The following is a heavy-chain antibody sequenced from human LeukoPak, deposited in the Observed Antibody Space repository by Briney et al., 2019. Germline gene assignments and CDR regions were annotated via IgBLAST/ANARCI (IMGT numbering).Heavy chain of an antibody. D-gene: IGHD5-18*01. CDR1: GFTFSSYA. CDR2: ISYDGSNK. Sequence: GGSLRLSCAASGFTFSSYAMHWVRQAPGKGLEWVAVISYDGSNKYYADSVKGRFTISRDNSKNTLYLQMNSLRAEDTAVYYCARDGDMDTVYFDYWGQGLLVTVSS. CDR3: ARDGDMDTVYFDY. V-gene: IGHV3-30-3*01. J-gene: IGHJ4*02.